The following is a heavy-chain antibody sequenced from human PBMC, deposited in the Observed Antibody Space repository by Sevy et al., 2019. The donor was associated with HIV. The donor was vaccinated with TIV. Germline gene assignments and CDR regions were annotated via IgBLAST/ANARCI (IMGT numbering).Heavy chain of an antibody. V-gene: IGHV3-74*01. CDR3: ARAPRGSSPRYYFDY. J-gene: IGHJ4*02. CDR2: INSDGSST. Sequence: GGSLRLSCAASGFTFSSYWMHWVRQAPGKGLVRVSRINSDGSSTSYADSVKGRFTISRDNAKNTLYLQMNSLRAEDTAVYYCARAPRGSSPRYYFDYWGQGTLVTVSS. D-gene: IGHD6-13*01. CDR1: GFTFSSYW.